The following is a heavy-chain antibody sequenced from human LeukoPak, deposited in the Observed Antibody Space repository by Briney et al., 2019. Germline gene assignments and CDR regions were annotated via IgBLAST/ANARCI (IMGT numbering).Heavy chain of an antibody. Sequence: PTGGSLRLSCAASGFTFSSYWMHWVRQAPGKGLVWVSRINSDGSSTSYADAVKGRFTISRDNAKNTAYLQMNSLRAEDTAVYYCARVQGHPPNGLDIWGQGTMVTVSS. CDR2: INSDGSST. CDR1: GFTFSSYW. V-gene: IGHV3-74*01. D-gene: IGHD2-8*01. J-gene: IGHJ3*02. CDR3: ARVQGHPPNGLDI.